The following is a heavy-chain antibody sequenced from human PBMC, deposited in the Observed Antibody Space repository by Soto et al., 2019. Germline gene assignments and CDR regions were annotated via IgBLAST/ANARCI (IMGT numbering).Heavy chain of an antibody. CDR3: ARVVVITTSGAFDI. J-gene: IGHJ3*02. D-gene: IGHD3-22*01. Sequence: QVQLVESGGGVVQPGRCLRLSCAASGLTFISYAMHWVRQAPGKGLEWVAVISYDGSNKYYADSVKGRFTISRDNSKNTLYLQMNSLRAEDTAVYYCARVVVITTSGAFDIWGQGTMVTVSS. CDR1: GLTFISYA. CDR2: ISYDGSNK. V-gene: IGHV3-30-3*01.